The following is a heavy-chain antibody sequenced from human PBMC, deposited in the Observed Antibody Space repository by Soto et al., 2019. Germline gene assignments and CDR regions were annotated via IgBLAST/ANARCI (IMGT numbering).Heavy chain of an antibody. Sequence: QVQLQESGPGLVKPSQTLSLTCTVSGGSISSGAYWWSWLRQHPGKGLEWIGYISYSVSTYYTPSLKSRVTISADTSKNQFSLKLNSVNAADTAIYYCARAALTEPLAYWGQGIPVTVSS. CDR3: ARAALTEPLAY. CDR2: ISYSVST. V-gene: IGHV4-31*03. D-gene: IGHD7-27*01. J-gene: IGHJ4*02. CDR1: GGSISSGAYW.